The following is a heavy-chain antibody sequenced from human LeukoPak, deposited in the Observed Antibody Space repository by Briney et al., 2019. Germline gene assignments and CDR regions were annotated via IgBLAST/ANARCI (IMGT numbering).Heavy chain of an antibody. CDR2: ISWNSGSK. J-gene: IGHJ4*02. CDR1: GFTFDDYA. D-gene: IGHD5-24*01. Sequence: GGSLSLSCAASGFTFDDYAMRWVRHAPGKGLEWVSGISWNSGSKGYADSVKGRFTISRDNAKNSLYLQMNSLRAEDTALYYCAKDIGDGYNKYYIDYWGQGTLVTVSS. CDR3: AKDIGDGYNKYYIDY. V-gene: IGHV3-9*01.